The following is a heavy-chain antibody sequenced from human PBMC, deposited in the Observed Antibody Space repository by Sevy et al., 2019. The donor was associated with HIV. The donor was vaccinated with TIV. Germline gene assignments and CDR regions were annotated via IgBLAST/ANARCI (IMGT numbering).Heavy chain of an antibody. Sequence: ASVKVSCKAVGHTLSEYGITWVRQAPGQGLEWMGWISPYNFNAKYAQNVQGRVIMTIDTRTNIAYMEMRGLRSDDTAVYYCAIGLTGYLDVWGTGTSVTVSS. V-gene: IGHV1-18*01. CDR3: AIGLTGYLDV. J-gene: IGHJ6*04. D-gene: IGHD2-15*01. CDR1: GHTLSEYG. CDR2: ISPYNFNA.